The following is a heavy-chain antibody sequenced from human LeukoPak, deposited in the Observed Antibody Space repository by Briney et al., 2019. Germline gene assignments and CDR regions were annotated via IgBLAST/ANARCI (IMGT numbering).Heavy chain of an antibody. J-gene: IGHJ4*02. CDR2: IYYSGST. CDR3: ARQESSSCFDY. CDR1: GGSISSYY. V-gene: IGHV4-59*08. D-gene: IGHD6-6*01. Sequence: PSETLSLTCTVSGGSISSYYWSWIRQPPGKGLEWIGYIYYSGSTNYNPSLKSRVTISVDTSKNQFSLKLSSVTAADTAVYYCARQESSSCFDYWGQGTLVTVSS.